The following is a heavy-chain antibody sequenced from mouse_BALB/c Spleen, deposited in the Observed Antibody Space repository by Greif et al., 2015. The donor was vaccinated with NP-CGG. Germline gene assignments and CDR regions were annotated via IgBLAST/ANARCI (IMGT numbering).Heavy chain of an antibody. Sequence: VQLQQSGSVLVRPGASVKLSCKASGYTFTSSWMHWAKQRPGQGLEWIGEIHPSSGNTNYNEMFKGKATLTVDTCSSTAYVDLSSLTSEDSAVYYCSKSGDYDNSFDYWGQGTTLTVSS. D-gene: IGHD2-4*01. V-gene: IGHV1S130*01. CDR3: SKSGDYDNSFDY. CDR2: IHPSSGNT. CDR1: GYTFTSSW. J-gene: IGHJ2*01.